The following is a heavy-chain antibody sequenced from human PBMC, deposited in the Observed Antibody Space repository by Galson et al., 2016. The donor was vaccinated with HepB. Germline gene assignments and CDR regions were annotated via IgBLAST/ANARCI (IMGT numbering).Heavy chain of an antibody. V-gene: IGHV1-69*13. J-gene: IGHJ5*02. CDR1: GGTFSTDP. CDR3: ARDHRWLQHDWFDP. D-gene: IGHD5-24*01. Sequence: SVKVSCKVSGGTFSTDPINWVRQAPGQGLEWMGGIIPIFAAPNYAQKFQGKATISADESKTTAYLELNDLTSEDTAGYYWARDHRWLQHDWFDPWGQGTLVTVSS. CDR2: IIPIFAAP.